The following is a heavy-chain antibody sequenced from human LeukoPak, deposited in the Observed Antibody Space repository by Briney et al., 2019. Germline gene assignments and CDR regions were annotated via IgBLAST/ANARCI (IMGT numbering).Heavy chain of an antibody. CDR3: ARGGKDFDY. CDR2: ISSGNTYI. CDR1: GFTFSSFS. Sequence: GGSLRLSCAASGFTFSSFSMNWVRQAPGKGLEWVSSISSGNTYIYYADSVKGRFTISRDNAKNSLYLHMNSLGPEDTAVYYCARGGKDFDYWGQGTLVTVSS. J-gene: IGHJ4*02. D-gene: IGHD3-16*01. V-gene: IGHV3-21*01.